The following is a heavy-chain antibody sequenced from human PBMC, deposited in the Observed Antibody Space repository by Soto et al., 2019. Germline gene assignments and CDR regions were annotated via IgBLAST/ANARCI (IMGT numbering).Heavy chain of an antibody. CDR2: INPNSGGT. D-gene: IGHD1-20*01. V-gene: IGHV1-2*04. Sequence: ASVKVSCKASGYTFTGYYMHWVRQAPGQGLEWMGWINPNSGGTNYAQKFQGWVTMTRDTSISTAYMELSRLRSDDTAVYYCARDPSITGTTLWFDPGAREPWSPSPQ. CDR3: ARDPSITGTTLWFDP. CDR1: GYTFTGYY. J-gene: IGHJ5*02.